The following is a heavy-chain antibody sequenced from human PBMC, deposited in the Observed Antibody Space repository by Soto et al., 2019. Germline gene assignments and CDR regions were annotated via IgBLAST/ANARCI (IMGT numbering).Heavy chain of an antibody. V-gene: IGHV1-2*02. CDR3: ARVRSLVGATSP. CDR1: GYTFTGYY. CDR2: INPNSGGT. D-gene: IGHD1-26*01. J-gene: IGHJ5*02. Sequence: SDSVKVSCKASGYTFTGYYMHWVRQAPGQGLEWMGWINPNSGGTNYAQKFQGRVTMARDTSISTAYMELSRLRSDDTAVYYCARVRSLVGATSPWGQGTLVTVSS.